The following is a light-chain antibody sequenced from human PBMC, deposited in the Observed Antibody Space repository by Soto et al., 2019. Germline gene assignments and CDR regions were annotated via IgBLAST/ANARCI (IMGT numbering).Light chain of an antibody. J-gene: IGKJ4*01. CDR3: QQYGTSSLT. CDR2: HVS. Sequence: DIVLTQSPGTLYLSPGERAILSCRASQSVSSTSLAWYQQRPGQAPRLLIYHVSSRANGIPDMFSGSGSGTDFTLTISTLEPEDFAVYYCQQYGTSSLTFGGGTSVEI. V-gene: IGKV3-20*01. CDR1: QSVSSTS.